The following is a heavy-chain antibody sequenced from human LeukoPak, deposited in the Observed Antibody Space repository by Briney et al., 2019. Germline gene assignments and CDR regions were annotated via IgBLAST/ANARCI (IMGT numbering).Heavy chain of an antibody. V-gene: IGHV3-49*04. J-gene: IGHJ4*02. CDR2: IRSKLYGETT. CDR1: GFTFSSYS. Sequence: GGSLRLSCAASGFTFSSYSMNWVRQAPGKGLEWVGIIRSKLYGETTEYAASVQGRFTMSRDDGKRTAFLQMNNLKTEDTAVYYCSRAGNDYNNYVYPLWGQGTLVTVAS. D-gene: IGHD4-11*01. CDR3: SRAGNDYNNYVYPL.